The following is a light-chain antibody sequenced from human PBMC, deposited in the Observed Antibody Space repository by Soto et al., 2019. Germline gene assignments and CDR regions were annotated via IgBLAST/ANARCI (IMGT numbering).Light chain of an antibody. J-gene: IGKJ1*01. V-gene: IGKV3-20*01. CDR1: QSVSNYY. CDR3: QQYGNSRA. Sequence: ENVLTQSPGTLSLSPGERATLSCRASQSVSNYYLAWYQQKPGQAPRLLIYGASSRATGIPDRFSGSGSGTDFTLTISRLEPEDFAVYYCQQYGNSRAFGQGTKVDIK. CDR2: GAS.